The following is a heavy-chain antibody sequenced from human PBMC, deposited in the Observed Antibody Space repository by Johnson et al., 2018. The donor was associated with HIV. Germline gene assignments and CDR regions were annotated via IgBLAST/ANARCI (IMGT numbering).Heavy chain of an antibody. V-gene: IGHV3-30-3*01. CDR1: GFTFSSYA. Sequence: QVHLVESGGGVVQPGRSLRLSCAASGFTFSSYAMHWVRQAPGKGLEWVAVISYDGSNTYYADSVKRRFTISRDSSKNTLYLQMNSLRGEDTAVYYCAGGGMAALEEDAFDIWGQGTMVTVSS. CDR3: AGGGMAALEEDAFDI. CDR2: ISYDGSNT. J-gene: IGHJ3*02. D-gene: IGHD6-6*01.